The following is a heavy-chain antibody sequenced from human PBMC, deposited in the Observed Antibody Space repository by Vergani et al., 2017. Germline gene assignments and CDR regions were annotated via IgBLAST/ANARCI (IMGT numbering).Heavy chain of an antibody. V-gene: IGHV3-23*01. CDR1: GFTFSSYA. D-gene: IGHD2-21*02. CDR3: AREGDQTVAWDY. J-gene: IGHJ4*02. CDR2: ISGSGGST. Sequence: EVQLLESGGGLVQPGGSLRLSCAASGFTFSSYAMSWVRQAPGKGLEWVSAISGSGGSTYYADSVKGRFTISRDNSKNTLYLQMNSLRAEDTALYHCAREGDQTVAWDYWGQGTLVTVSS.